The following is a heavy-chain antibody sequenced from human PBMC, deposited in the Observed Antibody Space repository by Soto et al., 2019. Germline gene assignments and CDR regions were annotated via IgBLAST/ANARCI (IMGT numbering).Heavy chain of an antibody. J-gene: IGHJ2*01. V-gene: IGHV3-64*01. CDR3: ARGGGEFDL. D-gene: IGHD3-16*01. Sequence: EVQLVDSGGGLVQPGGSLRLSCAASGFTFSSYAMHWVRQAPGKGLEYVSTISSNGGSTYYANSVKGRFTISRDSSKNTVYLQMGSLRAEDMAVYYCARGGGEFDLWGRGTLVTVSS. CDR1: GFTFSSYA. CDR2: ISSNGGST.